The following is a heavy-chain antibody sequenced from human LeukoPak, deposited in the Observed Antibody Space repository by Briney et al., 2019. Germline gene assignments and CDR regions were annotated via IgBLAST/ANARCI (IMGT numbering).Heavy chain of an antibody. V-gene: IGHV3-7*03. CDR3: ARSSYSSSSSV. Sequence: EGSLRLSCAVSGFTFSGFWMSWSRQAPGKGLEWVASINSDGSDGYYADVVKGRFTISRDNAKNSLYLQINSLRAEDTAVYYCARSSYSSSSSVWGQGTMVTVSS. J-gene: IGHJ3*01. CDR1: GFTFSGFW. D-gene: IGHD6-6*01. CDR2: INSDGSDG.